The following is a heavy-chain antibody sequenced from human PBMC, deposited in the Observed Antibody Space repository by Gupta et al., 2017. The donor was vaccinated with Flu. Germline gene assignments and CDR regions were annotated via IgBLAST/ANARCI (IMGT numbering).Heavy chain of an antibody. CDR3: ATGPWVSQYPDFDY. CDR2: FDPEDGET. J-gene: IGHJ4*02. CDR1: GYTLTELS. Sequence: QVQLVQSGAEVKKPGASVKVSCKVSGYTLTELSMHWVRQAPGKGLEWMGGFDPEDGETIYAQKFQGRVTMTEDTSTDTAYMGLSSLRSEDTAGYYCATGPWVSQYPDFDYWGQGTLVTVSS. D-gene: IGHD2-2*02. V-gene: IGHV1-24*01.